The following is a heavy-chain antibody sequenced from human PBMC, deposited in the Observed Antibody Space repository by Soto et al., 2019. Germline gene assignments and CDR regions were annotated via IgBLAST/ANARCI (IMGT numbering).Heavy chain of an antibody. D-gene: IGHD6-6*01. V-gene: IGHV5-51*01. CDR1: GYSFTSYW. CDR3: ASNLAARPSKSYYYYMDV. CDR2: IYPGDSDT. J-gene: IGHJ6*03. Sequence: RGESLKISCKGSGYSFTSYWIGWVRQMPGKGLEWMGIIYPGDSDTRYSPSFQGQVTISADKSISTAYLQWSSLKASDTAMYYCASNLAARPSKSYYYYMDVWGKGTTVTVS.